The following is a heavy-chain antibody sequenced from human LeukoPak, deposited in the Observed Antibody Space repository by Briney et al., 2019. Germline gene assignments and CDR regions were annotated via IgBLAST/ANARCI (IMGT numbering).Heavy chain of an antibody. Sequence: SVKVSCKASGGTFSSYAISWVRQAPGQGLEWMGRIIPILGIANYAQKFQGRVTITADKSTSTAYMELSSLRSEDKAVYYCASRLTMVRGSDVWGQGTRSPSP. CDR1: GGTFSSYA. V-gene: IGHV1-69*04. D-gene: IGHD3-10*01. CDR3: ASRLTMVRGSDV. CDR2: IIPILGIA. J-gene: IGHJ6*02.